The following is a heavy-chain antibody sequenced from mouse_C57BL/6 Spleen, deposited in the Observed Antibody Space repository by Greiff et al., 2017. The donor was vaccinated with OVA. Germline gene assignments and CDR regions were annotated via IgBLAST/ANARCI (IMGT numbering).Heavy chain of an antibody. V-gene: IGHV1-22*01. CDR2: INPNNGGT. J-gene: IGHJ2*01. CDR3: ARNFPEGY. Sequence: VHVKQSGPELVKPGASVKMSCKASGYTFTDYNMHWVKQSHGKSLEWLGYINPNNGGTSYNQKFKGKATLTVNKSSSTAYMELRSLTSEDSAVYYCARNFPEGYWGQGTTLTVSS. CDR1: GYTFTDYN.